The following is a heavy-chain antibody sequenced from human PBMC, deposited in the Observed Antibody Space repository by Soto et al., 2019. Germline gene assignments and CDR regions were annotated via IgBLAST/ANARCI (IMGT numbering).Heavy chain of an antibody. D-gene: IGHD3-22*01. V-gene: IGHV3-11*06. CDR2: ISSNSNYK. J-gene: IGHJ4*02. Sequence: WGSLRLSCAASGFTFIDYYMSWIRQAPGKGLEWISYISSNSNYKNHADSVRGRFTISRDNAKNSLYLQMNGLRAEDTAVYYRARATGYYHTSGSDSWGQGTLVTVSS. CDR1: GFTFIDYY. CDR3: ARATGYYHTSGSDS.